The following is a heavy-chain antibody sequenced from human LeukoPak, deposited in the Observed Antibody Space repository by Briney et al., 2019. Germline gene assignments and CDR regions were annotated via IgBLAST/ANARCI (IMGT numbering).Heavy chain of an antibody. CDR2: FYHGGST. CDR3: ARREYSSSFRY. CDR1: GYSITSDYY. D-gene: IGHD6-6*01. J-gene: IGHJ4*02. Sequence: SETLSLTCTVSGYSITSDYYWGWIRQPPGKGLEWIGSFYHGGSTYYNPSLKSRVTISVDTSKNQFSLKLSSVTAADTAVYYCARREYSSSFRYWGQGTLVTVSS. V-gene: IGHV4-38-2*02.